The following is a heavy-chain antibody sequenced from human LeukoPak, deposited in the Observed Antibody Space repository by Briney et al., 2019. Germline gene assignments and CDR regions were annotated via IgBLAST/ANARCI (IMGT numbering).Heavy chain of an antibody. CDR2: IIPIFGTA. J-gene: IGHJ6*04. V-gene: IGHV1-69*01. D-gene: IGHD3-10*01. CDR3: AREGITMVRGVTKKSEGYYYYGMDV. Sequence: GSSVKVSCKASGGTFSSYAISWVRQAPGQGLEWMGGIIPIFGTANYAQKFQGRVTITADESTSTAYMELSGLRSEDTAVYYCAREGITMVRGVTKKSEGYYYYGMDVWGKGTTVTVSS. CDR1: GGTFSSYA.